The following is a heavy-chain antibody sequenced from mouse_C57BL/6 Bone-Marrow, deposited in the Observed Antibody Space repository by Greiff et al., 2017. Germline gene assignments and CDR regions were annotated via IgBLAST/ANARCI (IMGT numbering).Heavy chain of an antibody. V-gene: IGHV5-4*03. Sequence: EVKLVESGGGLVKPGGSLKLSCAASGFTFSSYAMSWVRQTPEKRLEWVATISDGGSYTYYPDNVKGRFTISRDNAKNNLYLHMRHLKSEDTAMYYCARREAGFSYWGQGTLVTVSA. CDR1: GFTFSSYA. CDR2: ISDGGSYT. J-gene: IGHJ3*01. CDR3: ARREAGFSY.